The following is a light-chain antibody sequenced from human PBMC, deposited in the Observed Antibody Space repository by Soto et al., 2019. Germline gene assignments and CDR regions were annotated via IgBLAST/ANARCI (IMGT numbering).Light chain of an antibody. CDR1: QSVRSMY. CDR3: QHYGNSLWT. J-gene: IGKJ1*01. CDR2: DAS. V-gene: IGKV3-20*01. Sequence: EIVLTHSPGTLSLSPVERATLSFSSSQSVRSMYLAWYQQKPGQAPRLLIYDASSRATDIPDRFSGSGSGTDFTLTISRLEPEDFAIYYCQHYGNSLWTFGQGTKVDIK.